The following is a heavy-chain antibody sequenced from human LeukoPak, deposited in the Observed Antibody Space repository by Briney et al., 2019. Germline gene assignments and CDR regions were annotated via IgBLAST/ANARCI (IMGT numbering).Heavy chain of an antibody. V-gene: IGHV4-61*01. CDR3: ARVLIAAPGFDY. D-gene: IGHD6-25*01. Sequence: SETLSLTCTVSGGSISSSSYYWTWIRQPPGKGLEWIGYIYYGGSTNYNPSLKSRVTMSVDTSKNQLYLKLTSVTAADTAVYYCARVLIAAPGFDYWGQGTLVTVSS. J-gene: IGHJ4*02. CDR1: GGSISSSSYY. CDR2: IYYGGST.